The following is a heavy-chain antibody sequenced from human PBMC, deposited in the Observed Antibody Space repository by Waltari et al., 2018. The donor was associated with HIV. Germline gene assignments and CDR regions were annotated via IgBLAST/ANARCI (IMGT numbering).Heavy chain of an antibody. CDR1: GGSFSGYY. CDR2: INHSGST. D-gene: IGHD2-15*01. CDR3: ARALDCSGGSCYSGYYYYGMDV. J-gene: IGHJ6*02. V-gene: IGHV4-34*01. Sequence: QVQLQQWGAGLLKPSETLSLTCAVYGGSFSGYYWSWIRQPPGKGLEWIGEINHSGSTNYNPSLKSRVTISVDTSKNQFSLKLSSVTAADTAVYYCARALDCSGGSCYSGYYYYGMDVWGQGTTVTVSS.